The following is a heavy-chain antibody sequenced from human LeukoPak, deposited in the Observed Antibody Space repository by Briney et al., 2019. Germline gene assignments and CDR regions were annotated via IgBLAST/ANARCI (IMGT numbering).Heavy chain of an antibody. CDR1: GFTYSSYA. D-gene: IGHD3-3*01. CDR3: AKGITILDY. V-gene: IGHV3-23*01. J-gene: IGHJ4*02. Sequence: GASLRLSCAASGFTYSSYAMSWVRQARGKGLEWVSAISGSGGSTYYADSVKGRFTISRDNSKNTLYLQMNSLRAEDTAVYYCAKGITILDYWGQGTLVTVSS. CDR2: ISGSGGST.